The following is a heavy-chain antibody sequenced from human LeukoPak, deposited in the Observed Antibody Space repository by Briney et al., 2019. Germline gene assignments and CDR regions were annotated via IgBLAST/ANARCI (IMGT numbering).Heavy chain of an antibody. Sequence: SETLPLTCTVSGGSISSYYWSWIRQPAGKGLEWIGRIYTSGSTNYNPSLKSRVTMSVDTSKNQFSLKLSSVTAADTAVYYCARESWLENYDSSGLFDYWGQGTLVTVSS. CDR3: ARESWLENYDSSGLFDY. CDR1: GGSISSYY. V-gene: IGHV4-4*07. CDR2: IYTSGST. D-gene: IGHD3-22*01. J-gene: IGHJ4*02.